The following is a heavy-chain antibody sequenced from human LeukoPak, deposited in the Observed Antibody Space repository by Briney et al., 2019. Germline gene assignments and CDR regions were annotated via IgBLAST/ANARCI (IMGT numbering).Heavy chain of an antibody. D-gene: IGHD6-25*01. CDR3: ARDLGGTNWFDP. CDR2: IYYSGGN. J-gene: IGHJ5*02. V-gene: IGHV4-59*01. CDR1: GASISSYY. Sequence: SETLSLTCTVAGASISSYYWSWIRQPPGKGLEWIGYIYYSGGNNYKPSLKSRVTISVDTSKNQFSLKLSSVTAADTAVYYCARDLGGTNWFDPWGQGTLVTVSS.